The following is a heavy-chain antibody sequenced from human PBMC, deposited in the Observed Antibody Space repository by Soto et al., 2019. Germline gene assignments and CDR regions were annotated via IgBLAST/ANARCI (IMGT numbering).Heavy chain of an antibody. CDR1: GFTFSSYA. CDR3: AKDWSSSGWYYFDY. D-gene: IGHD6-19*01. CDR2: ISGSGGST. V-gene: IGHV3-23*01. J-gene: IGHJ4*02. Sequence: GGSLRLSCAASGFTFSSYAMSWVRQAPGKGLEWVSAISGSGGSTYYADSVKGRFTISRDNSKNTLYLQMNSLSAEDTAVYYCAKDWSSSGWYYFDYWGQGTLVTVS.